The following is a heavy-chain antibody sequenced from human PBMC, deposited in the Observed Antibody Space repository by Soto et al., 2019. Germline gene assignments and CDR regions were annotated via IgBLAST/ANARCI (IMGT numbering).Heavy chain of an antibody. D-gene: IGHD6-6*01. CDR1: GFTLIAFL. CDR3: ARGQQLVANWLDP. J-gene: IGHJ5*02. CDR2: ISSTGSTP. Sequence: LYCAASGFTLIAFLMALIRQAPGKGLEEIATISSTGSTPYYADSVKGRFTISRDNAQNSLYLEMNNLRAEDTAVYYCARGQQLVANWLDPWGQGILVTVSS. V-gene: IGHV3-11*01.